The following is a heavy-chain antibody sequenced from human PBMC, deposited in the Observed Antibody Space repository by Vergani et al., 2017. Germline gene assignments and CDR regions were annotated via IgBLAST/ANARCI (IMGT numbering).Heavy chain of an antibody. D-gene: IGHD6-13*01. V-gene: IGHV4-39*07. CDR2: IYYSGST. Sequence: QVQLQESGPGLVKPSETLSLTCTVSGGSISSSSYYWGWIRQPPGKGLEWIGSIYYSGSTYYNPSLKSRVTISVDTSKNQFSLKLSSVTAADTAVYYCARSAIKTNSSSWYVSLAYWGQGTLVTVSS. CDR3: ARSAIKTNSSSWYVSLAY. CDR1: GGSISSSSYY. J-gene: IGHJ4*02.